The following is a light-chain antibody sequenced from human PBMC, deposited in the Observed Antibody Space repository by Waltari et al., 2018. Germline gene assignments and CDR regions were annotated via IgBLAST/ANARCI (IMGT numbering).Light chain of an antibody. CDR3: QQYNNWPPRYT. CDR2: GAS. Sequence: DIVMTQSPATLSVSPGERATLSCRASQSVSSNLAWYQQKPGQAPRLLIYGASTRATGIPARVSGSGSGTEFTLTISSLQSEDFAVYYCQQYNNWPPRYTFGQGTKLEIK. CDR1: QSVSSN. J-gene: IGKJ2*01. V-gene: IGKV3-15*01.